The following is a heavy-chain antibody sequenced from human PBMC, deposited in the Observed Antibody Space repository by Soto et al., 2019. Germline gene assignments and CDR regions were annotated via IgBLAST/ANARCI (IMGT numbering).Heavy chain of an antibody. Sequence: SETLSLTCTVSGGSISSSSYYWGWIRQPPGKGLEWIGSIYYSGSTYYNPSLKSRVTISVDTSKNQFSLKLSSVTAADTAVYYCARRITIFGVVITYFDYWGQGTLVTVSS. CDR1: GGSISSSSYY. D-gene: IGHD3-3*01. CDR2: IYYSGST. CDR3: ARRITIFGVVITYFDY. J-gene: IGHJ4*02. V-gene: IGHV4-39*01.